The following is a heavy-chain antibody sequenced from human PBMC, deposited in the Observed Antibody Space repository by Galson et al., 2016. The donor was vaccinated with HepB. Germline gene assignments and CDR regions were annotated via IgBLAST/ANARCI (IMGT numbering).Heavy chain of an antibody. V-gene: IGHV3-11*06. CDR1: GFTFSDYY. Sequence: SLRLSCAASGFTFSDYYMSWIRQGPGKGLEWVSYISSSGGHTNYADSVKGRFTISRDNPKNSLYLQMNSLRVEDTAVYYCARDNRGYCRGAPCPALYYYGMDVWGQGTTVTVSS. J-gene: IGHJ6*02. CDR3: ARDNRGYCRGAPCPALYYYGMDV. D-gene: IGHD2-15*01. CDR2: ISSSGGHT.